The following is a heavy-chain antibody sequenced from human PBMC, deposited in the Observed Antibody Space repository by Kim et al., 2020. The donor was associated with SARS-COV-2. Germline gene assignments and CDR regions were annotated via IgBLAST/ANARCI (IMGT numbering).Heavy chain of an antibody. D-gene: IGHD1-26*01. CDR2: LTGFGGI. V-gene: IGHV3-23*01. CDR1: GFNFRALA. Sequence: GGSLRLSCAASGFNFRALAMSWVRQPPGKGLEWVAGLTGFGGIYYADSVEGRFTISRDKFENTLYLQLNNLRTEDTAIYYCAKDRAYNDGRWEIDSWGRGTLVTVSS. CDR3: AKDRAYNDGRWEIDS. J-gene: IGHJ4*02.